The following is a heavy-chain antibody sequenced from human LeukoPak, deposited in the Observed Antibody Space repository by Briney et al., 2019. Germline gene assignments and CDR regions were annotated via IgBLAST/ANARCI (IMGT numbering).Heavy chain of an antibody. Sequence: GASVKASCKASGYTFTGYYMHWVRQAPGQGLEWMGWINPNSGGTNYAQKFQGRVTMTRDTSISTAHMELSRLRSDDTAVYYCAREKIVGVNNWFDPWGQGTLVTVSS. CDR3: AREKIVGVNNWFDP. CDR2: INPNSGGT. CDR1: GYTFTGYY. J-gene: IGHJ5*02. V-gene: IGHV1-2*02. D-gene: IGHD1-26*01.